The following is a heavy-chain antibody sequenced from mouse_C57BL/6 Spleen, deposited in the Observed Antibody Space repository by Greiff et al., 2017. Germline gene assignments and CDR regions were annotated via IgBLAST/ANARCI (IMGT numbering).Heavy chain of an antibody. CDR3: ARDFYYYGSSYAMDY. V-gene: IGHV5-4*01. CDR2: ISDGGSYT. D-gene: IGHD1-1*01. J-gene: IGHJ4*01. CDR1: GFTFSSYA. Sequence: EVMLVESGGGLVKPGGSLKLSCAASGFTFSSYAMSWVRQTPEKRLEWVATISDGGSYTYYPDNVKGRFTISRDNAKNNLYLQMSHLKSEDTAMYYCARDFYYYGSSYAMDYWGQGTSVTVSS.